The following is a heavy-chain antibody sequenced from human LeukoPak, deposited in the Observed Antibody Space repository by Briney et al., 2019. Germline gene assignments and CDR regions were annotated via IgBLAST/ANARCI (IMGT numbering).Heavy chain of an antibody. D-gene: IGHD1-26*01. Sequence: SETLSLTCTVSGGSISSGGYYWSWIRQPPGKGLEWIGYIYYSGSTYYNPSLKSRVTISVDTSKNQFSLKLSSVTAADTAVYYCARQVTLGATLDYWGQGTLVTVSS. J-gene: IGHJ4*02. V-gene: IGHV4-30-4*01. CDR2: IYYSGST. CDR3: ARQVTLGATLDY. CDR1: GGSISSGGYY.